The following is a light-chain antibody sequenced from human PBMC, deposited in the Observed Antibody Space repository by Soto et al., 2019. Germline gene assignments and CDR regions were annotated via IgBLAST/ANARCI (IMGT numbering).Light chain of an antibody. CDR1: SSDVGDYNY. V-gene: IGLV2-11*01. J-gene: IGLJ2*01. CDR2: DVN. CDR3: CSYAGSHTFV. Sequence: QLVLTQPRSVSGSPGQSVTISCTGTSSDVGDYNYVSWYQQHPGKAPKLMIYDVNQRPSGVPDRFSGSKSGNTASLTISGLQAEDEADYYCCSYAGSHTFVFGGGTKLTVL.